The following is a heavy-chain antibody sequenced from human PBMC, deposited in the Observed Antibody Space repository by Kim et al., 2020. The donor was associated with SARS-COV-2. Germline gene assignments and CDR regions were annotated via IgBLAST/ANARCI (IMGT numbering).Heavy chain of an antibody. CDR2: IYDSDNT. V-gene: IGHV4-59*01. Sequence: SETLSLTCTVSGGSISTFYWSWIRQAPGKGLEWIGYIYDSDNTNYNPSLKSRVTISVDTSKGQLSLTLSSVTAADTAVYFCSRGSGGRGQGGLDYWGQGTLVTVSP. J-gene: IGHJ4*02. D-gene: IGHD3-10*01. CDR1: GGSISTFY. CDR3: SRGSGGRGQGGLDY.